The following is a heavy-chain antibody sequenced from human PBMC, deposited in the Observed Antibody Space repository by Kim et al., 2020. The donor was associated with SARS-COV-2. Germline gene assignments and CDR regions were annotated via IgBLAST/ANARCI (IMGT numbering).Heavy chain of an antibody. CDR3: ARHWAVISAYYYYGMDV. CDR2: IDPSDSYT. Sequence: GESLKISCKGSGYSFTSYWISWVRQMPGKGLEWMGRIDPSDSYTNYSPSFQGHVTISADKSISTAYLQWSSLKASDTAMYYCARHWAVISAYYYYGMDVWGQGTTVTVSS. D-gene: IGHD2-21*01. J-gene: IGHJ6*02. V-gene: IGHV5-10-1*01. CDR1: GYSFTSYW.